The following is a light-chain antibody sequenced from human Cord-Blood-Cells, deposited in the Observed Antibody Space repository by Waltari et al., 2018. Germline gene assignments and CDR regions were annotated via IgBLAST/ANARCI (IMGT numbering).Light chain of an antibody. Sequence: DIQMTQSPSTLSASVGERVTITCRASQSIRSRLAWYQQKPGKAPKLLIYDASSLESGVPSRFSGSGSGTEFTLTISSLQPDDFATYYCQQYNSYMYTFGQGTKLEIK. CDR2: DAS. V-gene: IGKV1-5*01. J-gene: IGKJ2*01. CDR1: QSIRSR. CDR3: QQYNSYMYT.